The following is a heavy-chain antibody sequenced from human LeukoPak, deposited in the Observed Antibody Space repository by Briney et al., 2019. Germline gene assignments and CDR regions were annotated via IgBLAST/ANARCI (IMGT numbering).Heavy chain of an antibody. J-gene: IGHJ5*02. CDR2: IIPMLGIA. Sequence: AVKVSCQASGGTFSSYTISWVRPAPGQGREWVGRIIPMLGIANYAQKCQGRVTVTADKSTRTAYMELSSLRAEDTAVYYCARSPDIVVVVAATDNRFDPWGQGTLVTVSS. CDR3: ARSPDIVVVVAATDNRFDP. D-gene: IGHD2-15*01. V-gene: IGHV1-69*02. CDR1: GGTFSSYT.